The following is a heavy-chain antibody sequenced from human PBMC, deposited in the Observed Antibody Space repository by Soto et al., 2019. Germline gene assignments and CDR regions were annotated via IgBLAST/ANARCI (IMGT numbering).Heavy chain of an antibody. CDR2: ISGSGGST. CDR1: GFTFSRYA. D-gene: IGHD2-15*01. Sequence: PGGSLRLSCAHPGFTFSRYAMSWVRQAPLHRLACVSAISGSGGSTYYADSVRGRFTVSRDNAKNSLYLQMNSLRVEDTAVYFCARARPDIVTVVGENPGYYGMDVWGQGITVTVS. J-gene: IGHJ6*02. CDR3: ARARPDIVTVVGENPGYYGMDV. V-gene: IGHV3-23*01.